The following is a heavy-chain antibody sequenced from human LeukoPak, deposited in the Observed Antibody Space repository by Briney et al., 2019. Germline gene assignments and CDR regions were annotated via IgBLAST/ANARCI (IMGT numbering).Heavy chain of an antibody. D-gene: IGHD2-15*01. V-gene: IGHV4-34*01. CDR1: GGSFSGYY. CDR3: ARGAAY. J-gene: IGHJ4*02. CDR2: ITHSGST. Sequence: SETLSLTCAVYGGSFSGYYWSWIRQPPGKGLEWIGEITHSGSTNYNPSLKSRVTISLDTSKSQCSLKLSSVTAADTAAYYCARGAAYWGQGTLVTVSS.